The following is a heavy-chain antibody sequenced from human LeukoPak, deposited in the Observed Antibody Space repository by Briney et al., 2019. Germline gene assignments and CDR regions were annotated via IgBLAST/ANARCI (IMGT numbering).Heavy chain of an antibody. CDR3: AKGLDSSGYYWDY. CDR1: GFTFSSYG. CDR2: ISYDGSNK. V-gene: IGHV3-30*18. D-gene: IGHD3-22*01. Sequence: GGSLRLSCAASGFTFSSYGMHWVRQAPGKGLEWVAVISYDGSNKYYADSVKGRFTISRDNSKNTLYLQMNSLRAEDTAVYYCAKGLDSSGYYWDYWGQGTLVTVSS. J-gene: IGHJ4*02.